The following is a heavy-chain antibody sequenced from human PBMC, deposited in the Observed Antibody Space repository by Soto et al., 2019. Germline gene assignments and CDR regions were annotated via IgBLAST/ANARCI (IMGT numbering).Heavy chain of an antibody. V-gene: IGHV1-18*04. Sequence: ASVKVSCKASGGGNLRDYRTTWVRRAPGQGLEWMGWISAYNGNTNYAQKLQGRVTMTTDTSTSTAYMELRSLRSDDTAVYYCARDVGCTNGVCYGLFVYWGQGTQVTAPQ. D-gene: IGHD2-8*01. CDR3: ARDVGCTNGVCYGLFVY. J-gene: IGHJ4*02. CDR2: ISAYNGNT. CDR1: GGGNLRDYR.